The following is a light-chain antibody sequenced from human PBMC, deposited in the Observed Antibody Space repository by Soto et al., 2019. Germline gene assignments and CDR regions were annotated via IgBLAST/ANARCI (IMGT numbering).Light chain of an antibody. V-gene: IGLV2-23*01. Sequence: QSALTQPPSASGSPGQSVTISCTGTSRDVGGYDWVSWYQHHPGKVPRLLIYEGSKRPSGVSNRFSGSKSGNTASLTISGLQAADEADYFCFSYAGSSTYVFGTGTQLTVL. J-gene: IGLJ1*01. CDR3: FSYAGSSTYV. CDR2: EGS. CDR1: SRDVGGYDW.